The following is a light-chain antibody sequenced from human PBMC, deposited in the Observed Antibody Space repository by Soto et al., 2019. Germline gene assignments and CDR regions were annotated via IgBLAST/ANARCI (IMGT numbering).Light chain of an antibody. CDR2: DTS. CDR1: TGAVTSGHY. Sequence: AVVTQEPSLTVSPGGTVTLTCGSSTGAVTSGHYPYWFQQKPGQAPRTLIYDTSNKHSWTPARFSGSLLGGKAALTLSGAQPEDEAEYYCLLSYRGAYWVFGGGTKLTVL. CDR3: LLSYRGAYWV. J-gene: IGLJ3*02. V-gene: IGLV7-46*01.